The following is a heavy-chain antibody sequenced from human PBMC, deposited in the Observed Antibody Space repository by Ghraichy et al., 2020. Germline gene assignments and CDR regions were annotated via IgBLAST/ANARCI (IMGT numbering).Heavy chain of an antibody. CDR2: ISSSSSTI. D-gene: IGHD3-3*01. Sequence: GGSLRLSCAASGFTFSSYSMNWVRQAPGKGLEWVSYISSSSSTIYYADSVKGRFTISRDNAKNSLYLQMNSLRDEDTAVYYCARTDANDFWSGYYYYYYMDVWGKGTTVTVSS. J-gene: IGHJ6*03. CDR1: GFTFSSYS. V-gene: IGHV3-48*02. CDR3: ARTDANDFWSGYYYYYYMDV.